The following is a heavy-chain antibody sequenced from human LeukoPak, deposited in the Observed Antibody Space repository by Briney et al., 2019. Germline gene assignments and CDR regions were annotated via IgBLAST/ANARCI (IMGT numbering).Heavy chain of an antibody. D-gene: IGHD2-2*02. CDR1: GFTFSSYS. CDR3: ARDRPIYIRSDY. CDR2: ISSGTSTK. J-gene: IGHJ4*02. V-gene: IGHV3-48*04. Sequence: GGSLRLSCAASGFTFSSYSMNWVRQAPGEGLEWVSYISSGTSTKYYADSVRGRFTISRDNAKNSLYLQMNSLRAEDTAVYYCARDRPIYIRSDYWGQGTLVTVSS.